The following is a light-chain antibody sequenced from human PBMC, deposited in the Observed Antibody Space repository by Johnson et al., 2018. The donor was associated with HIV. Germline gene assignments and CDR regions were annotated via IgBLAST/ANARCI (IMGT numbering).Light chain of an antibody. CDR2: DNN. Sequence: QPVLTQPPSVSAAPGQKVTISCSGSSSNIGNNYVSWYQQLPGTAPKLLIYDNNKRPSGIPDRFSGSKSCTSATLGITGLQTGDEADYYCGTWDSSLSAGNVFGTGTKVTVL. CDR1: SSNIGNNY. V-gene: IGLV1-51*01. CDR3: GTWDSSLSAGNV. J-gene: IGLJ1*01.